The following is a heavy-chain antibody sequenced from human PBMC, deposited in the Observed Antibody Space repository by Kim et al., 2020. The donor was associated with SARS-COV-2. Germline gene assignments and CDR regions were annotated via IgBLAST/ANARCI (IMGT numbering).Heavy chain of an antibody. D-gene: IGHD6-13*01. J-gene: IGHJ4*02. Sequence: GGSLRLSCAASGFIVSSNYISWVRQAPGKGLEWVSVIYPAGTTYYADSVKGRFTISRDNSENTVYLQMNSLRAEDTAVYYCAGGQYSIRAEYWGQGTLVTVSS. V-gene: IGHV3-53*01. CDR2: IYPAGTT. CDR3: AGGQYSIRAEY. CDR1: GFIVSSNY.